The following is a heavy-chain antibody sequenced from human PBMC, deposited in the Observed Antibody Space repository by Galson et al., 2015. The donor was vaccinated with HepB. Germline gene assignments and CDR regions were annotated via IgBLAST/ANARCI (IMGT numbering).Heavy chain of an antibody. Sequence: SVKVSCKASGYTFSNYGISWVRQAPGQGLEWLGWISGFDGETNYGQRLQGRVTMTTETSTSTAYIELRSLSSDDTAVYYCVRDWGGTGGLCRDCFDPWGQGTLVTVSS. CDR2: ISGFDGET. J-gene: IGHJ5*02. V-gene: IGHV1-18*01. CDR1: GYTFSNYG. D-gene: IGHD2-8*02. CDR3: VRDWGGTGGLCRDCFDP.